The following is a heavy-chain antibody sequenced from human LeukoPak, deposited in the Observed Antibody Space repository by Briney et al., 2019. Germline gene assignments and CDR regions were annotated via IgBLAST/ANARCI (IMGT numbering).Heavy chain of an antibody. J-gene: IGHJ4*02. D-gene: IGHD4-17*01. CDR3: ARDSSDYGYFDN. Sequence: GGSLRLSCAASGFTFSSYWMSWVRQAPGKGLEWVANIKQDGSEIYYVGSVRGRFTISRDNAKNSLYLQMNSLRAEDTAVFYCARDSSDYGYFDNWGQGTLVTVSS. V-gene: IGHV3-7*01. CDR1: GFTFSSYW. CDR2: IKQDGSEI.